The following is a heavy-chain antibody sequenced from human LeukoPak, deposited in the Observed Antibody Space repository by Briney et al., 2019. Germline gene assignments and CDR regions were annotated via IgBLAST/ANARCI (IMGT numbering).Heavy chain of an antibody. D-gene: IGHD6-25*01. CDR3: ARDGAAAAPEIYNYYYLDV. Sequence: PGGSLRLSCAASGFSFSSYDMHWVRQAPGKGLEWVAEMWYDGSNKYYADSVKGRFIISRDNSENTLYLQINSLSAEDTAVYYCARDGAAAAPEIYNYYYLDVWGKGTTVIVSS. J-gene: IGHJ6*03. CDR2: MWYDGSNK. CDR1: GFSFSSYD. V-gene: IGHV3-33*01.